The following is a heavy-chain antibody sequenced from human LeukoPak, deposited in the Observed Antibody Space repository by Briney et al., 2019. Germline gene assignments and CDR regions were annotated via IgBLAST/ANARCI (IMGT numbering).Heavy chain of an antibody. CDR1: GFSLSTSGVG. V-gene: IGHV2-5*01. CDR2: IYWDDK. D-gene: IGHD1-26*01. CDR3: AHRGGTYSDFDY. Sequence: SGPTLVNPTQTLTLTCTFFGFSLSTSGVGVGWIRQPQGKALEWLALIYWDDKRYSPSLKSRLTITKDTSKNQVVLTMTNMDPVDTATYYCAHRGGTYSDFDYWGQGTLVTVSS. J-gene: IGHJ4*02.